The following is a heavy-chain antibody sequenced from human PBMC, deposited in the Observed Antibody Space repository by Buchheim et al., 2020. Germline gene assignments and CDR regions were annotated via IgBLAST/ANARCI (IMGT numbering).Heavy chain of an antibody. V-gene: IGHV7-4-1*02. CDR2: INTNNGNP. CDR3: AREWELLRFGWFDP. Sequence: QVQLVQSGSELKKPGASVKISCKASGYTFTNYPMNWVRQAPGQGLEWMGWINTNNGNPMYDQGFTGRFVFSLDTSVSTAYLEISSLKAEDTAVYYCAREWELLRFGWFDPWGQGTL. D-gene: IGHD2-15*01. J-gene: IGHJ5*02. CDR1: GYTFTNYP.